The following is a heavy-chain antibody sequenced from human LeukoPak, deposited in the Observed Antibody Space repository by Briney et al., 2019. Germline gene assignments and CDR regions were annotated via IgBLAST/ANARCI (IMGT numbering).Heavy chain of an antibody. V-gene: IGHV3-30-3*01. J-gene: IGHJ4*02. CDR3: ARDGSGSYYYFDY. D-gene: IGHD3-10*01. CDR1: GFTFSSYA. CDR2: ISYDGSNK. Sequence: GGSLRLSCAASGFTFSSYAMHWVRQAPGKGLEWVVVISYDGSNKYYADSVKGRFTISRDNSKNTLYLQMNSLRAEDTAVYYCARDGSGSYYYFDYWGQGTLVTVSS.